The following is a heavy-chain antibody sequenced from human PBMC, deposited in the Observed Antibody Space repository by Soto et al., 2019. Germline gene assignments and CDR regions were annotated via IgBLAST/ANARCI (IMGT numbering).Heavy chain of an antibody. CDR3: ARGREIFGAVTPFEY. D-gene: IGHD3-3*01. Sequence: KPSETLSLTCAVYDAPFSGYYWTWIRQPPGKGLEWIGEINHTGSTKYNPSLKSRVTISLDTSKNQFSLSLRSVTAADTAVYYCARGREIFGAVTPFEYWGQGTQVTVSS. J-gene: IGHJ4*02. V-gene: IGHV4-34*01. CDR1: DAPFSGYY. CDR2: INHTGST.